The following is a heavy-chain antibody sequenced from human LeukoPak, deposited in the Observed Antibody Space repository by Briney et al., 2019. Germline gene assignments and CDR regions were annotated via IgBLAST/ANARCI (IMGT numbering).Heavy chain of an antibody. CDR1: GFTFTSYS. Sequence: GGSLRLSCAASGFTFTSYSMNWVRQAPGKGLEWVSTISGGGGSTYYADSVKGRFTISRDNSKNTLYLQMNSLRAEDTAVYYCARDFGDIVVVPAAISVGFDYWGQGTLVTVSS. J-gene: IGHJ4*02. D-gene: IGHD2-2*01. V-gene: IGHV3-23*01. CDR2: ISGGGGST. CDR3: ARDFGDIVVVPAAISVGFDY.